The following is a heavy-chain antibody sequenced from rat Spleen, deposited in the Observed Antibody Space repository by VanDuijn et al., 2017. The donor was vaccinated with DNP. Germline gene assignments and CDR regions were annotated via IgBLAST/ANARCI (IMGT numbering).Heavy chain of an antibody. D-gene: IGHD1-11*01. J-gene: IGHJ2*01. V-gene: IGHV5-25*01. CDR2: ISSDGGTT. CDR3: ARGPNFGGYVDYFGY. CDR1: GFTFTNYG. Sequence: EVQLVETGGGLVQPGRSMKLSCAASGFTFTNYGMAWVRQAPERGLEWVAYISSDGGTTYYRDSVKGRFTISRDNAKRILFLQMDSLRSEDTATYYCARGPNFGGYVDYFGYWGQGVMVTVSS.